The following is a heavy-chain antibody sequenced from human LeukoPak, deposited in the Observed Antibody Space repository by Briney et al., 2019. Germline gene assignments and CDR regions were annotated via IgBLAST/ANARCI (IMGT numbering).Heavy chain of an antibody. Sequence: GGSLRLSCAASGFTFSSYGMHWVRQAPGKGLEWVAFIRYDGSNKYYADSVKGRFTISRDNSKNTLYLQMNSLRAEDTAVYYCAAIVSPLAQQQQLVPFDYWGQGTLVTVSS. CDR2: IRYDGSNK. J-gene: IGHJ4*02. D-gene: IGHD6-13*01. V-gene: IGHV3-30*02. CDR1: GFTFSSYG. CDR3: AAIVSPLAQQQQLVPFDY.